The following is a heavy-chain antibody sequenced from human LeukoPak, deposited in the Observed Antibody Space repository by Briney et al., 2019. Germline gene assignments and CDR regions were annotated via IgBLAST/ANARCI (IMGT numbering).Heavy chain of an antibody. CDR2: LYYSGST. CDR3: ARPGSTTGWYCFDY. V-gene: IGHV4-39*01. D-gene: IGHD6-19*01. CDR1: GGSITNNNYY. Sequence: SETLSLTCTVSGGSITNNNYYWDWIRQPPGKGLEWIGDLYYSGSTHYNPSLKSRVTISVDTSQNQFSLKLTSVTAADTAVYYCARPGSTTGWYCFDYWGQGTLVTVSS. J-gene: IGHJ4*02.